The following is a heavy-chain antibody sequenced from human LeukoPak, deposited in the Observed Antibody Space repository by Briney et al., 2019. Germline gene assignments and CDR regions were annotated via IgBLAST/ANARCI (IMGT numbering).Heavy chain of an antibody. V-gene: IGHV4-39*07. CDR1: GGSISTSNYL. J-gene: IGHJ4*02. Sequence: SETLSLTCSVSGGSISTSNYLWAWIRQPPGKGLEWIGSVYYGGSTQYNPSLKRRVTISVATSKNQFSLKLSSVTAADTAVYYCARGSRAAPRIVPSIAVAGKNAYFDYWGQGTLVTVSS. CDR2: VYYGGST. D-gene: IGHD6-19*01. CDR3: ARGSRAAPRIVPSIAVAGKNAYFDY.